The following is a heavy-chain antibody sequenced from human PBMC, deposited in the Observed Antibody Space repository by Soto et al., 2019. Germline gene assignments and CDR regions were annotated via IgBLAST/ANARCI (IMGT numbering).Heavy chain of an antibody. Sequence: PSETLSLTCTVSGGSISSSSYYWGWIRQPPGKGLEWIGSIYYSGSTYYNPSLKSRVTISVDTSKNQFSLKLSSVTAADTSVYYCASADSSGWQNYEYYYYMDVWGKGTTVTVSS. CDR1: GGSISSSSYY. CDR2: IYYSGST. D-gene: IGHD6-19*01. J-gene: IGHJ6*03. V-gene: IGHV4-39*01. CDR3: ASADSSGWQNYEYYYYMDV.